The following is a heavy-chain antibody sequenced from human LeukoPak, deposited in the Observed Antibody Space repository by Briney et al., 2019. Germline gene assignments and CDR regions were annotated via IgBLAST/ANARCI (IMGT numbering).Heavy chain of an antibody. V-gene: IGHV3-23*01. CDR2: IFQGGGEI. D-gene: IGHD5-18*01. Sequence: GGSLRLSCAASGFTFSSFAMIWVRRPPGKGLEWVSSIFQGGGEIHYADSVRGRFTISRDNSKSTLFLQMNSLRAEDTAIYYCATYRQVLLPFESWGQGTLVTVSS. J-gene: IGHJ4*02. CDR3: ATYRQVLLPFES. CDR1: GFTFSSFA.